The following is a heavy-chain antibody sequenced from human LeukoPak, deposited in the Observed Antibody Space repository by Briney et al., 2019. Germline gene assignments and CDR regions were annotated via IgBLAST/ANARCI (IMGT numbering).Heavy chain of an antibody. J-gene: IGHJ3*02. CDR1: GYTFTSYG. V-gene: IGHV1-18*01. CDR3: ARDRTPGIAASGTKGQDAFNI. Sequence: ASVKVSCKASGYTFTSYGISWVRQAPGQGLEWMGWISGYNGNTNYAQKLQGRVTMTPDTSTTTAHMELRRLTSDDTVVYYCARDRTPGIAASGTKGQDAFNIWGQGTMVTVSS. CDR2: ISGYNGNT. D-gene: IGHD6-13*01.